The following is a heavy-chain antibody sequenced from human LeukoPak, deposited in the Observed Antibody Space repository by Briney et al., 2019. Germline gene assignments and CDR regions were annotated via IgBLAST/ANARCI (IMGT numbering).Heavy chain of an antibody. CDR3: ARAAPGSSSWYDV. D-gene: IGHD6-13*01. V-gene: IGHV3-66*01. J-gene: IGHJ4*02. Sequence: PGGSLRLSCAASGVTVSSNYMSWVRPAPGKGLEWVSVIYSGGSTYYADSVQGRFTISRDNSKNTLYLQMNSLRAEVTAVYYSARAAPGSSSWYDVWGRGTLVTVSS. CDR1: GVTVSSNY. CDR2: IYSGGST.